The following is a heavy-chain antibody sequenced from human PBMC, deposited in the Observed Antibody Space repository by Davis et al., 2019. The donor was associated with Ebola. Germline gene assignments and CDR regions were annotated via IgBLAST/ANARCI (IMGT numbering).Heavy chain of an antibody. CDR2: IIPILGIA. CDR1: GGTFSSYA. CDR3: ASTTNIVLMVYAIVFDY. J-gene: IGHJ4*02. D-gene: IGHD2-8*01. V-gene: IGHV1-69*04. Sequence: SVKVSCKASGGTFSSYAISWVRQAPGQGLEWMGRIIPILGIANYAQKFQGRVTITADKSTSTAYMELSSLRSEDTAVYYCASTTNIVLMVYAIVFDYWGQGTLITVSS.